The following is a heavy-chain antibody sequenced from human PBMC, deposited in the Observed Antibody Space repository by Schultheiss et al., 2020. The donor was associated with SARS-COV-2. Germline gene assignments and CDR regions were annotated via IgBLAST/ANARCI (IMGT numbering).Heavy chain of an antibody. Sequence: SETLSLTCAVYGGAFSGYYWSWIRQPPGKGLEWVGEINHSGSTNYNPSLKSRVTISADKSKNQFFLSLSSVTAAETAVYYCARDRGGGWFDPWGQGTLVTVPQ. CDR1: GGAFSGYY. V-gene: IGHV4-34*01. D-gene: IGHD2-15*01. J-gene: IGHJ5*02. CDR2: INHSGST. CDR3: ARDRGGGWFDP.